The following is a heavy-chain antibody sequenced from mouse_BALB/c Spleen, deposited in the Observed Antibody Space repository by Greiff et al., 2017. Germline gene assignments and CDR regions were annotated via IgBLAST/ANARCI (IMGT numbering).Heavy chain of an antibody. CDR2: IWAGGST. J-gene: IGHJ3*01. V-gene: IGHV2-9*02. CDR3: ARVPYDYDWFAY. CDR1: GFSLTSYG. Sequence: QVQLKESGPGLVAPSQSLSITCTVSGFSLTSYGVHWVRQPPGKGLEWLGVIWAGGSTNYNSALMSRLSISKDNSKSQVFLKMNSLQTDDTAMYYCARVPYDYDWFAYWGQGTLVTVSA. D-gene: IGHD2-4*01.